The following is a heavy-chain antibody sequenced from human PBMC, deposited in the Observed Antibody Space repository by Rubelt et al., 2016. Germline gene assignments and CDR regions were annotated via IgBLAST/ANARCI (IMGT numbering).Heavy chain of an antibody. CDR3: ARVGDNWNYVDY. D-gene: IGHD1-7*01. V-gene: IGHV1-18*01. CDR2: ISAYNGNT. J-gene: IGHJ4*02. Sequence: QGLEWMGWISAYNGNTNYAQKLQGRVTMTTDTSTSTAYMELRSLRSDDTAVYYCARVGDNWNYVDYWGQGTLVTVSS.